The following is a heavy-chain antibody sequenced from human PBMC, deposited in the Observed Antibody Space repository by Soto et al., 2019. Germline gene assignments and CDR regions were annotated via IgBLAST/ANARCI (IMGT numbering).Heavy chain of an antibody. CDR1: GDSFSGYF. Sequence: SETLSLTCAVHGDSFSGYFWTWIRQPPGKGLEWIAEITEGGTTNYSPSLKSRVSIAVDSSKRQFSLTLSSVTAADTAMYYCARGADATLSPNFDYWSQGSLVTVSS. CDR2: ITEGGTT. J-gene: IGHJ4*02. V-gene: IGHV4-34*01. CDR3: ARGADATLSPNFDY.